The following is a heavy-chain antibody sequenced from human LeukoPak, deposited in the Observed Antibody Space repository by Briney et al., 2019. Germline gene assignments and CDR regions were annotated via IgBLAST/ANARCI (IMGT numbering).Heavy chain of an antibody. CDR3: ARGVVVVAATLYYYYYYGMDV. Sequence: SETLSLTCAAYGGSFSGYYWSWIRQPPGKGLEWIGEINHSGSTNYNPSLKSRVTISVDTSKNQFSLKLSSVTAADTAVYYCARGVVVVAATLYYYYYYGMDVWGQGTTVTVSS. D-gene: IGHD2-15*01. J-gene: IGHJ6*02. CDR1: GGSFSGYY. V-gene: IGHV4-34*01. CDR2: INHSGST.